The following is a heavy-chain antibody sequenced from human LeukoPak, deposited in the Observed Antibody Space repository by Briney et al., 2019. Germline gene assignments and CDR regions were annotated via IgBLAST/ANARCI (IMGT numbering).Heavy chain of an antibody. CDR2: INHSGST. D-gene: IGHD3-22*01. CDR1: GGSFSGYY. J-gene: IGHJ4*02. CDR3: ARRSSGYIFDY. Sequence: PSETLSLTCAVYGGSFSGYYWSWIRQPPGKGLEWIGEINHSGSTNYNPSLKSRVTISVDTSKNQFSLKLSSVTAADTAVYYCARRSSGYIFDYWGQGTLVTVSS. V-gene: IGHV4-34*01.